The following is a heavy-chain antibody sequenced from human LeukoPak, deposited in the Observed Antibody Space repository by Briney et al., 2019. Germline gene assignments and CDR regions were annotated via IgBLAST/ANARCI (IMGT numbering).Heavy chain of an antibody. CDR1: GGTFSSYA. D-gene: IGHD3-16*01. J-gene: IGHJ5*02. CDR2: IIPIFGTA. V-gene: IGHV1-69*05. Sequence: SVKVSCKASGGTFSSYAISWVRQAPGQGLEWRGGIIPIFGTANYAQKFQGRVTITTDESTSTAYLELSSLRSEDTAVYYCVRDYRLGWTSPRGKENWFDPWGQGTLVTVSS. CDR3: VRDYRLGWTSPRGKENWFDP.